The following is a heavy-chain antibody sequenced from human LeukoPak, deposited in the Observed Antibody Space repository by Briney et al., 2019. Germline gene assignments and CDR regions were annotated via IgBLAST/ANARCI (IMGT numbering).Heavy chain of an antibody. CDR2: IYTSGST. J-gene: IGHJ5*02. CDR3: ARGGSSSWFSNWDP. CDR1: GGSISSGSYY. Sequence: SETLSLTCTVSGGSISSGSYYWSWIRQPAGKGLEWIGRIYTSGSTNYNPSLKSRVTISVDTSKNQFSLKLSSVTAADTAVYYCARGGSSSWFSNWDPWGQGTLVTVSS. D-gene: IGHD6-13*01. V-gene: IGHV4-61*02.